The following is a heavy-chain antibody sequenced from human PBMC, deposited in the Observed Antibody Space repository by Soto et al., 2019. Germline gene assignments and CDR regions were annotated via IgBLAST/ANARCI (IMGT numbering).Heavy chain of an antibody. J-gene: IGHJ4*02. D-gene: IGHD6-19*01. CDR1: GGSISSSNW. CDR3: ARGGPYSSGWYGY. CDR2: IYHSGST. V-gene: IGHV4-4*02. Sequence: PSETLSLTCAVSGGSISSSNWWSWVRQPPGKGLEWIGEIYHSGSTNYNPSLKSRVTISVDKSKNQFSLKLSSVTAADTAVYYCARGGPYSSGWYGYWGQGTLVTVSS.